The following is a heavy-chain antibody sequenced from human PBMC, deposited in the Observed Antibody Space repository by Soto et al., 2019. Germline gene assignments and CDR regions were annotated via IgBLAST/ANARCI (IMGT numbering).Heavy chain of an antibody. D-gene: IGHD3-16*01. CDR2: INPYNGNT. CDR3: ARAWFGIDY. Sequence: QVQLVQSGAEVKKQGASVKVSCTASGYTLTSYGISWVRQAPGQGLEWMGWINPYNGNTNYAQKLQGRVTMTTDTSTNTAYMGLGSLRSDDTAVYYCARAWFGIDYWGQGTLVTVSS. V-gene: IGHV1-18*01. CDR1: GYTLTSYG. J-gene: IGHJ4*02.